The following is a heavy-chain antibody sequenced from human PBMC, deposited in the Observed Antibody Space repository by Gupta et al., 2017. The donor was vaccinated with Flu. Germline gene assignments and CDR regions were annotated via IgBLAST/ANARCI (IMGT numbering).Heavy chain of an antibody. V-gene: IGHV3-23*01. J-gene: IGHJ4*02. CDR1: GFPFSNYA. CDR3: ANRGWVRQVGFES. CDR2: IGGSGDGT. D-gene: IGHD1-26*01. Sequence: EVQLLESGGALVQPGGSLILSCAASGFPFSNYAMNWVRQAPGKGLEWVSSIGGSGDGTSYADSVKGRFTISRDNSKNMLYLQINSLRADDTAMYYCANRGWVRQVGFESWGQGTLVTVSS.